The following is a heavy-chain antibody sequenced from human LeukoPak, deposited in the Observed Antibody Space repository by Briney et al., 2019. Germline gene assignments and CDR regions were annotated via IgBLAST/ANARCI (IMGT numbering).Heavy chain of an antibody. CDR2: INPAGSQK. Sequence: GSLRLSCAGSGLNFSWSLMDWVRQASRKGLGWVANINPAGSQKDYVDSVKGRFTISRDNAKNSVFLQMNSLRAEDTAVYYCARYSGSFPGWLDPWGPGTLVTVSS. CDR3: ARYSGSFPGWLDP. D-gene: IGHD5-12*01. V-gene: IGHV3-7*02. J-gene: IGHJ5*02. CDR1: GLNFSWSL.